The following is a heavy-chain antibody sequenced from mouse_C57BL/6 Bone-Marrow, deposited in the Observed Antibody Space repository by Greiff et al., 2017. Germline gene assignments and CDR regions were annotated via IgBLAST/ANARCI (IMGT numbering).Heavy chain of an antibody. V-gene: IGHV14-4*01. CDR1: GFNIKDDY. Sequence: VQLQQSGAELVRPGASVKLSCTASGFNIKDDYMHWVKQRPEQGLEWIGWIDPENGDTEYASKFQGKATITADPSSNTAYLQLSSLTSEDTAVYYCTKDYAMDYWGKGTSVTVSS. CDR3: TKDYAMDY. J-gene: IGHJ4*01. CDR2: IDPENGDT.